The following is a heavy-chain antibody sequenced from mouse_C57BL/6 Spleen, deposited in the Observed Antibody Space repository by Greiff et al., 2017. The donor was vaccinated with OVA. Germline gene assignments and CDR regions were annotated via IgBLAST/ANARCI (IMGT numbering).Heavy chain of an antibody. CDR1: GYTFTSYW. J-gene: IGHJ1*03. V-gene: IGHV1-55*01. CDR3: AKSGRRDGYFDV. D-gene: IGHD3-2*02. Sequence: QVQLQQPGAELVKPGASVKMSCKASGYTFTSYWITWVKQRPGQGLEWIGDIYPGSGSTNYNEKFKSKATLTVDTSSSTAYMQLSSLTSEDSAVYYGAKSGRRDGYFDVWGTGTTVTVAS. CDR2: IYPGSGST.